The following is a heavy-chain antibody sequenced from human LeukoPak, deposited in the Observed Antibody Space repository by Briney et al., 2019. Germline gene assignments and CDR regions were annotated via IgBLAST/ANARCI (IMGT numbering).Heavy chain of an antibody. D-gene: IGHD3-10*01. CDR3: AHNGGWFGELRDAFDI. CDR1: GFSLSTSGVG. Sequence: SGPTLVKPTQTLRLTCTFSGFSLSTSGVGVGWIRQPPGKALEWLALIYWNDDKRYSPSLKSRLTITKDTSKNQVVLTMTNMDPVDTATYYCAHNGGWFGELRDAFDIWGQGTMVTVSS. CDR2: IYWNDDK. V-gene: IGHV2-5*01. J-gene: IGHJ3*02.